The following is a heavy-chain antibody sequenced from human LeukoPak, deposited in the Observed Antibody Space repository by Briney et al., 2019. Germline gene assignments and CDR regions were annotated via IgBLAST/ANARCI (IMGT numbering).Heavy chain of an antibody. CDR3: ARRAAAGSCFDY. CDR2: ISSGSSTI. V-gene: IGHV3-11*01. CDR1: GFTFSDYY. Sequence: GGSLRLSCAVSGFTFSDYYMSWIRQAPGKGLEWVSCISSGSSTISHADSVKGRFTISRDNAENSLYLQMNSLRAEDTAMYYCARRAAAGSCFDYWGQGTLVTVSS. D-gene: IGHD6-13*01. J-gene: IGHJ4*02.